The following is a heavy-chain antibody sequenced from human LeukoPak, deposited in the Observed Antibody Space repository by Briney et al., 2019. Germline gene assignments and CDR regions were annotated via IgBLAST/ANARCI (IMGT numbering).Heavy chain of an antibody. V-gene: IGHV3-23*01. CDR3: AKDRRGYSYGCRCDY. CDR1: GFTFSSYA. CDR2: ISCSGGST. Sequence: PGGSLRLSCAASGFTFSSYAMSWVRQAPGKGLEWVSAISCSGGSTYYADSVKGRFTISRDNSKNTLYLQTNSLRAEDTAVYYCAKDRRGYSYGCRCDYWGQGTLVTVSS. D-gene: IGHD5-18*01. J-gene: IGHJ4*02.